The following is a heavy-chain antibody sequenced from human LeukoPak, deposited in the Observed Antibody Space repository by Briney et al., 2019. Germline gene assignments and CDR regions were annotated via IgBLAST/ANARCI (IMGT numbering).Heavy chain of an antibody. CDR3: ARVLRGGRRLDY. Sequence: SETLSLTCAVYGGSFSGYYWSWIRQPLGKGLEWIGEINHSGSTNYNPSLKSRVTISVDTSKNQFSLKLSSVTAADTAVYYCARVLRGGRRLDYWGQGTLVTVSS. J-gene: IGHJ4*02. CDR1: GGSFSGYY. D-gene: IGHD3-16*01. CDR2: INHSGST. V-gene: IGHV4-34*01.